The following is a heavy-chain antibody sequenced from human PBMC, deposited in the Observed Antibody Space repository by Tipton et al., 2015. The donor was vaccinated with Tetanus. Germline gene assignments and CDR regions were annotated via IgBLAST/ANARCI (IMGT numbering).Heavy chain of an antibody. V-gene: IGHV4-31*03. Sequence: TLSLTCTASGGSLISGGYYWSWIRQHPGEGLEWIGYISHSGSTYFNPSLKSRVTISADMSENQFSLRLTSVTAADTAVYYCARDVGGHYYFDFWGQGSLVTVSS. CDR3: ARDVGGHYYFDF. CDR1: GGSLISGGYY. J-gene: IGHJ4*02. D-gene: IGHD1-26*01. CDR2: ISHSGST.